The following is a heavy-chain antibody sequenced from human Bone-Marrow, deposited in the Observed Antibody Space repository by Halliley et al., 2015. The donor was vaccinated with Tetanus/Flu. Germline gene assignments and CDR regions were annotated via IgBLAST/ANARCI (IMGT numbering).Heavy chain of an antibody. Sequence: RIKSKVDGETTDYAAPVKGRFTISRDDSTNTLFLQMNSLKTEDTAEYYCTTWGDFWNGCSGYALWGQGTLVTVSS. D-gene: IGHD3-3*01. V-gene: IGHV3-15*01. CDR2: IKSKVDGETT. J-gene: IGHJ4*02. CDR3: TTWGDFWNGCSGYAL.